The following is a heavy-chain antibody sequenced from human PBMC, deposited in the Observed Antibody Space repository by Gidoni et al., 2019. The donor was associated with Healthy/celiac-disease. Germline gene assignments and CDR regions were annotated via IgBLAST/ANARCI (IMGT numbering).Heavy chain of an antibody. J-gene: IGHJ4*02. CDR3: AHDYGGPFDY. D-gene: IGHD4-17*01. V-gene: IGHV4-30-2*04. Sequence: STYYNPSLKSRVTISVDTSKNQFSLKLSSVTAADTAVYYCAHDYGGPFDYWGQGTLVTVSS. CDR2: ST.